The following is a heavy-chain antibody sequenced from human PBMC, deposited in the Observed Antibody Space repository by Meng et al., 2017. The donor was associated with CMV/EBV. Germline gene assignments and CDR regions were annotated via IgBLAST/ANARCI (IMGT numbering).Heavy chain of an antibody. Sequence: ASVKVSCKASGGTFSSYAISWVRQAPGQGLEWMGGIIPIFGTANYAQKFQGRVTITTDESTSTAYMELSSLRSEDTAVYYCARDGSKYQLLKDYYYYGMDVWGQGTKVTVSS. CDR2: IIPIFGTA. J-gene: IGHJ6*02. D-gene: IGHD2-2*01. CDR1: GGTFSSYA. CDR3: ARDGSKYQLLKDYYYYGMDV. V-gene: IGHV1-69*05.